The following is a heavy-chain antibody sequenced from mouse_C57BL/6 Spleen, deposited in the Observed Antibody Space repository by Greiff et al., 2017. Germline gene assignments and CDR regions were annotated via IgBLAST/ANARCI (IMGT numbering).Heavy chain of an antibody. CDR2: INPSTGGT. CDR3: ARWDSNFDY. Sequence: EVQVVESGPELVKPGASVKISCKASGYSFTGYYMNWVKQSPEKSLEWIGEINPSTGGTTYNQKFKAKATLTVDKSSSTAYMQLKSLTSEDSAVYYCARWDSNFDYWGQGTTLTVSS. CDR1: GYSFTGYY. J-gene: IGHJ2*01. V-gene: IGHV1-42*01. D-gene: IGHD2-5*01.